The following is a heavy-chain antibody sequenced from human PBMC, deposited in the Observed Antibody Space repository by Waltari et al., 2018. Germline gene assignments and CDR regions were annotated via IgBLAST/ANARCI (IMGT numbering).Heavy chain of an antibody. J-gene: IGHJ4*02. CDR2: LTHRGST. V-gene: IGHV4-34*01. Sequence: QVKLQQWGAGLLKPSETLSLTCSVDGGSFTSYSWRWIRQPPGKGLEWIGELTHRGSTHYNPSLKGRVTMSVDTSKSQFSLKLTSVTAADTAVYYCLNLAYCNPSTCYPRPGWGPGNLVVVSS. CDR3: LNLAYCNPSTCYPRPG. CDR1: GGSFTSYS. D-gene: IGHD2-2*01.